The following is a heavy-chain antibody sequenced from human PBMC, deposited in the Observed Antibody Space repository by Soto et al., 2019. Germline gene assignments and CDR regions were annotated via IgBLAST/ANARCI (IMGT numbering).Heavy chain of an antibody. CDR2: IYSGGST. Sequence: EVQLVESGGGLVQPGGSLRLSCAASGFTVSSNYMSWVRQAPGKGLEWVSVIYSGGSTYYADSVKGRFTISRDNSKNKLYLQMNSLRAEDTAVYYCARDRGGYCSGGSCYSDYWGQGTLVTVSS. D-gene: IGHD2-15*01. CDR1: GFTVSSNY. V-gene: IGHV3-66*01. CDR3: ARDRGGYCSGGSCYSDY. J-gene: IGHJ4*02.